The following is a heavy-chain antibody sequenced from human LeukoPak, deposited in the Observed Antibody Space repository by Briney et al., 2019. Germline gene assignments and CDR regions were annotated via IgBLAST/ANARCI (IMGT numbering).Heavy chain of an antibody. V-gene: IGHV4-34*01. CDR2: INHSGST. D-gene: IGHD2-2*02. CDR3: ARGTNRRYCSSTSCYSSAPLRFDY. J-gene: IGHJ4*02. Sequence: SETLSLTCAVYGGSFSGYYWSWIRQPPGKGLEWIGEINHSGSTNYNPSLKSRVTISVDTSKNQFSLRLSSVTAADTAVYYCARGTNRRYCSSTSCYSSAPLRFDYRGQGTLVTVSS. CDR1: GGSFSGYY.